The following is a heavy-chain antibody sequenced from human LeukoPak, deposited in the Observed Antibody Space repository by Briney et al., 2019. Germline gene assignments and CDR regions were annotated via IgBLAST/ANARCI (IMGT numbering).Heavy chain of an antibody. D-gene: IGHD3-10*01. Sequence: GGSLRLSCAASGFTFSSYAMSWVRQAPGKGLEWASAISGSGGSTYYADSVKGRFTISRDNSKNTLYLQMNSLRAEDTAVYYCAKDFWFGELLIDAFDIWGQGTMVTVSS. CDR2: ISGSGGST. V-gene: IGHV3-23*01. CDR1: GFTFSSYA. J-gene: IGHJ3*02. CDR3: AKDFWFGELLIDAFDI.